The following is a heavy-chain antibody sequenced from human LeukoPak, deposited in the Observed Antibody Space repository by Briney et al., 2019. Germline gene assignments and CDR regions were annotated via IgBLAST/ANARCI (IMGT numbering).Heavy chain of an antibody. Sequence: PGRSLRLSCAASGFTFDNYAMHWVRHAPGKGLEWVSGIRWNSGSIVYVDTVKGRFTISRDNAMNSLHLRMDSLRPEDMALYYCVKDVFLGFCSGGSCSAHFDYWGQGTLVTVSS. CDR1: GFTFDNYA. CDR3: VKDVFLGFCSGGSCSAHFDY. CDR2: IRWNSGSI. D-gene: IGHD2-15*01. V-gene: IGHV3-9*03. J-gene: IGHJ4*02.